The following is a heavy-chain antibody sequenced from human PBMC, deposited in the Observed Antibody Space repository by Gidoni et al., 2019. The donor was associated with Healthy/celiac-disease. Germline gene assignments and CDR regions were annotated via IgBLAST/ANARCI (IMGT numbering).Heavy chain of an antibody. Sequence: QVQLQESGPGLVQPSETLSLTCTVSGGSISSYYWSWIRQPPGKGLEWIGYIYYSGSTNYNPSLKSRVTISVDTSKNQFSLKLSSVTAADTAVYYCARIQRGYFDLWGRGTLVTVSS. J-gene: IGHJ2*01. CDR3: ARIQRGYFDL. CDR2: IYYSGST. D-gene: IGHD1-1*01. V-gene: IGHV4-59*08. CDR1: GGSISSYY.